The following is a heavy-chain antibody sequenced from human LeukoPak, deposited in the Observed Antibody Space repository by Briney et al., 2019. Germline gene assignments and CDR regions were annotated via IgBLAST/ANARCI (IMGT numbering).Heavy chain of an antibody. CDR3: STGAYCSSTSCHEYFQH. Sequence: GSLRLSCAASGFTFSSYAMHWVRQAPGKGLEWVAVISYDGSNKYYADSVKGRFTISRDNSKNTLYLQMNSLRAEDTAVYYCSTGAYCSSTSCHEYFQHWGQGTLVTVSS. CDR1: GFTFSSYA. V-gene: IGHV3-30-3*01. J-gene: IGHJ1*01. CDR2: ISYDGSNK. D-gene: IGHD2-2*01.